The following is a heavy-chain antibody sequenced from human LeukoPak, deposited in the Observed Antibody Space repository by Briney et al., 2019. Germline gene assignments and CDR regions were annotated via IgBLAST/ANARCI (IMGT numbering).Heavy chain of an antibody. Sequence: GGSLRLSCAASGFTFSSYSMHWVRQAPGKGLEWVSFIGSSSSYIHYSDSVKGRFTISRDNAKNSVHLQTNSLRAEDTAVYYCARQPFIVVPTDSWGQGTLVTVSS. CDR3: ARQPFIVVPTDS. D-gene: IGHD3-22*01. J-gene: IGHJ4*02. V-gene: IGHV3-21*01. CDR1: GFTFSSYS. CDR2: IGSSSSYI.